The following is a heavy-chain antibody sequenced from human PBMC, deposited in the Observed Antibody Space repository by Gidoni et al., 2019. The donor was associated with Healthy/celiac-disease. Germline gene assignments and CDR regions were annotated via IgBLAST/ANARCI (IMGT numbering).Heavy chain of an antibody. CDR3: ARIAAAGYFYFDY. D-gene: IGHD6-13*01. J-gene: IGHJ4*02. V-gene: IGHV1-46*01. Sequence: QVQLGQSGAEVKQPRASVKVSCKGYGYNLTSYYLLWVRTAPAQGLEWMGIINPSGVSTSYAQKFQGRVTMTRDTSTSTVYMELSILRSEDTAVYYCARIAAAGYFYFDYWGQGTLVTVSS. CDR1: GYNLTSYY. CDR2: INPSGVST.